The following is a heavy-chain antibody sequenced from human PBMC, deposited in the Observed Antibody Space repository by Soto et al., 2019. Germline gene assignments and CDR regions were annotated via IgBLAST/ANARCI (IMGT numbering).Heavy chain of an antibody. CDR3: ARGLHSLFDY. J-gene: IGHJ4*02. CDR1: GFTLSNYG. CDR2: IWYDGNNK. Sequence: GGSLRLSCAASGFTLSNYGMHWVRQAPGKGLEWVAVIWYDGNNKYYADSVKGRFTISRDNSNNTIYVQMTSLRAEDTAVYYCARGLHSLFDYWGQGTLVTVSS. V-gene: IGHV3-33*01. D-gene: IGHD2-21*01.